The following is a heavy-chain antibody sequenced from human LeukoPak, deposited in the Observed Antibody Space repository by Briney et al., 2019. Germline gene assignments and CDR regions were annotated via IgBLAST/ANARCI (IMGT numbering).Heavy chain of an antibody. J-gene: IGHJ4*02. CDR2: IYHSGST. CDR3: ARPVGVSTVSPVDY. CDR1: GGSISSSNW. D-gene: IGHD4-17*01. V-gene: IGHV4-4*02. Sequence: SETLSLTCAVSGGSISSSNWWSWVRQPPGKGLEWIGEIYHSGSTNYNPSLKSRVTISVDTSKNQFSLKLSSVTAADTAVYYCARPVGVSTVSPVDYWGQGTLVTVSS.